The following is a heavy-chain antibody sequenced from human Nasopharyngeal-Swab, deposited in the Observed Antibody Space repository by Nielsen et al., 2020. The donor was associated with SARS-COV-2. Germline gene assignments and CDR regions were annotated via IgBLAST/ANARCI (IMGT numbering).Heavy chain of an antibody. V-gene: IGHV3-7*04. J-gene: IGHJ4*02. CDR1: GFTFSSYW. CDR3: ARAGTKGSVDY. CDR2: IKQDGSEK. Sequence: GGSLRLSCAASGFTFSSYWMSWVRQAPGKGLEWVANIKQDGSEKYYVDSVKGRFTISRDNAKNSLYLQMNSLTAEDTAVYYCARAGTKGSVDYWGQGTLVTVSS. D-gene: IGHD2-15*01.